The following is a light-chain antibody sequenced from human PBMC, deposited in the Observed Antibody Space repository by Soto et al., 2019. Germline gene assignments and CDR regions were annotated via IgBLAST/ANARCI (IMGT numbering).Light chain of an antibody. J-gene: IGKJ1*01. Sequence: VLTQAPATLCLSAGERATLACRASQSVTSNYLAWFQQKPGQAPRLLIYGASNRATGIPDRFSGSGSGTDFTLTISRLEPQDFAVYYCQQYGGLPRTFGQGSKVDIK. CDR2: GAS. V-gene: IGKV3-20*01. CDR1: QSVTSNY. CDR3: QQYGGLPRT.